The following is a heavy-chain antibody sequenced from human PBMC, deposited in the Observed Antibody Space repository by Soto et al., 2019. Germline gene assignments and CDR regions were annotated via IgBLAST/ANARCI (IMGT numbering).Heavy chain of an antibody. Sequence: QVQLVQSGAEVKKPGSSVKVSCKASGGTFGSYAISWVRQAPGQGLEWMGGIIPIPGTANYAQKFQGRVTIAADDSTSTAYMELSNLRSEDTAVYYCARSQGSSTSLEIYYYYYYGMDVWGQGTTVTVSS. CDR3: ARSQGSSTSLEIYYYYYYGMDV. D-gene: IGHD2-2*01. CDR2: IIPIPGTA. V-gene: IGHV1-69*01. CDR1: GGTFGSYA. J-gene: IGHJ6*02.